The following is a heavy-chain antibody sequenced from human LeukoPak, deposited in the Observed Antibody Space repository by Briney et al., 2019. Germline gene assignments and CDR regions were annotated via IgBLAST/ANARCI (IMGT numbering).Heavy chain of an antibody. Sequence: SGGSLRLSCAASGFTFSSYGMHWVRQAPGKGLEWLTFIRYDGNNKYYADSVKGRFTISRDNSKNTLYLQMNSLRAEDTAVYYCAQRASYDILTGYPGPEQAPPTDYWGQGTLVTVSS. CDR2: IRYDGNNK. CDR3: AQRASYDILTGYPGPEQAPPTDY. D-gene: IGHD3-9*01. CDR1: GFTFSSYG. J-gene: IGHJ4*02. V-gene: IGHV3-30*02.